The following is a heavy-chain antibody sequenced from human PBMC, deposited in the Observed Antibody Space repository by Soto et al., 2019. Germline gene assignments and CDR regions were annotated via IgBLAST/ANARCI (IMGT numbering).Heavy chain of an antibody. CDR3: AKAYCGGDCSNDY. CDR1: GFTFSIYA. CDR2: ISGSGGST. V-gene: IGHV3-23*01. J-gene: IGHJ4*02. D-gene: IGHD2-21*02. Sequence: GGSLRLSCAASGFTFSIYAMSWVRQAPGKGLEWFSGISGSGGSTHYADSVKGRLTISRDNSKNTLYLQMNSLRAEDTAVYYCAKAYCGGDCSNDYWGQGTLVTVSS.